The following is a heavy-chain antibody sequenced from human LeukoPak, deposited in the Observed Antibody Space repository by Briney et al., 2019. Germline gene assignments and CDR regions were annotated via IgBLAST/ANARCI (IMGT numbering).Heavy chain of an antibody. V-gene: IGHV3-7*01. Sequence: GGSLRLSCAASGFTFSSYAMSWVRQAPGKGLEWVANIKQDGSEKYYVDSVKGRFTISRDNAKNSLYLQMNSLRAEDTAVYYCARDWYYYDSSGYYPLGFDYWGQGTLVTVSS. D-gene: IGHD3-22*01. J-gene: IGHJ4*02. CDR3: ARDWYYYDSSGYYPLGFDY. CDR2: IKQDGSEK. CDR1: GFTFSSYA.